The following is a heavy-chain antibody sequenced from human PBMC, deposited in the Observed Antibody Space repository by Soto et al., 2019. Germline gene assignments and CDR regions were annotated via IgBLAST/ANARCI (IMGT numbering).Heavy chain of an antibody. Sequence: GASVEVRLEACGEGIDSCARRWVRQAPGQRLEWMGWINAGNGNTKYSQKFQGRVTITRDTSASTAYMELSSLRSEDTALYYCARDLGYALPDYWGQGTLVTVSS. J-gene: IGHJ4*02. CDR1: GEGIDSCA. CDR2: INAGNGNT. V-gene: IGHV1-3*01. D-gene: IGHD2-15*01. CDR3: ARDLGYALPDY.